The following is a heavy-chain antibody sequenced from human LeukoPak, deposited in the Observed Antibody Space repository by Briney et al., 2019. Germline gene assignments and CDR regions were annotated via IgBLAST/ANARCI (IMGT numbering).Heavy chain of an antibody. D-gene: IGHD2-15*01. V-gene: IGHV3-30*04. CDR1: GFTFSTYT. CDR3: ARDQDGD. CDR2: ISYDGNNE. J-gene: IGHJ4*02. Sequence: GSLRLSCAASGFTFSTYTMHWVRQTPDKRLEWVAAISYDGNNENYAESVKGRFTVSRDNSKNTLYLQMSSLSAEDTAMYYCARDQDGDWGQGTLVTVSS.